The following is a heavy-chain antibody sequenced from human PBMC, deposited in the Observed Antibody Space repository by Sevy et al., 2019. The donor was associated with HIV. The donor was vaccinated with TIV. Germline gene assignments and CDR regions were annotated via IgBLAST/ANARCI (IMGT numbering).Heavy chain of an antibody. Sequence: GGSLRLSCAASGLTFSNYNMNWVRQAPGKGLEWVSSISSSSSYIYYADSVKGRFTISRDNAKNSLYLQMNSLRAEDTAVYYCARDLSGSYQDYFDYWGQGTLVTVSS. J-gene: IGHJ4*02. CDR2: ISSSSSYI. CDR3: ARDLSGSYQDYFDY. V-gene: IGHV3-21*01. CDR1: GLTFSNYN. D-gene: IGHD1-26*01.